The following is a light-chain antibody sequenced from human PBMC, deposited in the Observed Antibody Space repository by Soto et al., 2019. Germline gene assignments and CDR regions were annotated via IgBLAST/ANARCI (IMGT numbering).Light chain of an antibody. CDR3: QSYDSSLRAVV. Sequence: QSVLTQPPSVYGAPGQRVTISCTGSSSNIGADYDVHWYQQLPGTAPKLLIYGNSNRPSGVPDRFSGSKSGTSASLAITGLQAEDEADYYCQSYDSSLRAVVFGGGTKVTVL. CDR1: SSNIGADYD. V-gene: IGLV1-40*01. CDR2: GNS. J-gene: IGLJ3*02.